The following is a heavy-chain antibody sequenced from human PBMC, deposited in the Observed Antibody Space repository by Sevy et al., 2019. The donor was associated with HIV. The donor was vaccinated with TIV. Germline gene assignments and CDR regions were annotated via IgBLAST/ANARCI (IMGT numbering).Heavy chain of an antibody. Sequence: GGSLRLSCKATGFSLINYAIHWVRQAPGKGLEWVAVMTFDGSNQYYADSVKGRFTISRDTSTKTVYLQMNSLRADDTALYSCAKVLNCQINIYDTFDIWGLGTMVTVSS. CDR1: GFSLINYA. V-gene: IGHV3-33*03. D-gene: IGHD3-9*01. CDR3: AKVLNCQINIYDTFDI. J-gene: IGHJ3*02. CDR2: MTFDGSNQ.